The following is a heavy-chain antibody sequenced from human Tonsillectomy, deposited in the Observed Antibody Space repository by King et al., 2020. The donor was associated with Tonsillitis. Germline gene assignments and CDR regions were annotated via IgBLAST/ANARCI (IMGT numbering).Heavy chain of an antibody. D-gene: IGHD3-10*01. J-gene: IGHJ4*02. Sequence: VQLQESGPGLVKPSETLSLTCTVSGGSISSYYWSWIRQPPGKGLEWIGYIYYSGSTNYNPSLKSRVTISVDTSKNQFSLKLSSVTAADTAVYYCARERFGVPDYWGQGTLVTVSS. CDR1: GGSISSYY. CDR2: IYYSGST. CDR3: ARERFGVPDY. V-gene: IGHV4-59*01.